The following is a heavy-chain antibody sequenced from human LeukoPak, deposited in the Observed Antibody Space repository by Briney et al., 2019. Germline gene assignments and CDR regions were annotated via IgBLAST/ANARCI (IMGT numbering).Heavy chain of an antibody. D-gene: IGHD4-23*01. CDR2: ISWNSGSI. V-gene: IGHV3-9*01. CDR1: GFTFDDYA. Sequence: GGSLRLSCAASGFTFDDYAMHWVRHAPGKGLEWVWVISWNSGSIGYADSVKGRFTISRDNDKTSLYVQMNSLRDGDTALYYCEKDIYYGGNTIDYWGQGTLVTVSS. CDR3: EKDIYYGGNTIDY. J-gene: IGHJ4*02.